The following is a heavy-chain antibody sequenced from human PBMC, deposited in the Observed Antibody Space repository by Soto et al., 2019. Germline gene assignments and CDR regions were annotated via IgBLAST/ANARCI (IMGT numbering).Heavy chain of an antibody. CDR3: ARPRPAAILGYYYHCMDV. CDR2: ISYDGSNK. D-gene: IGHD2-2*01. J-gene: IGHJ6*02. Sequence: QVQLVESGGGVVQPGRSLRLSCAASGFTFSSYAMHWVRQAPGKGLEWVAVISYDGSNKYYADSVKGRFTISRDNSKNPLYMQMNSLRAEDTAVYYCARPRPAAILGYYYHCMDVWGQVTTVTVSS. V-gene: IGHV3-30-3*01. CDR1: GFTFSSYA.